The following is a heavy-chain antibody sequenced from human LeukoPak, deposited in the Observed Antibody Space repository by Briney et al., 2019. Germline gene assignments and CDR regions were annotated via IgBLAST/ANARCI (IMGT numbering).Heavy chain of an antibody. J-gene: IGHJ6*03. CDR1: GGSISSGSYY. V-gene: IGHV4-61*02. CDR2: IYTSGNT. CDR3: ARSSDFWSGYAYFYYMDV. D-gene: IGHD3-3*01. Sequence: SQTLSLTCTVSGGSISSGSYYWSWIRQPAGKGLEWIGRIYTSGNTNYNPFLKSRVTISVDTSKSQFSLNLISVTAADTAVYYCARSSDFWSGYAYFYYMDVWGEGTTVTVSS.